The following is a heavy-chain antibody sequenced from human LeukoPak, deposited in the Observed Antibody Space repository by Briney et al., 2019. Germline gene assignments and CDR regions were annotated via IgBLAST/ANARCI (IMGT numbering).Heavy chain of an antibody. Sequence: GGSLRLSCAASGFTFRSYGIHWVRQALGKGLEWVAFIRYDGSNKYYADSVKGRFTISRDNAKNTLYLQMNSLRAEDTALYYCTRDPRNLDYWGQGTLVTVSS. CDR3: TRDPRNLDY. J-gene: IGHJ4*02. CDR2: IRYDGSNK. V-gene: IGHV3-30*02. CDR1: GFTFRSYG. D-gene: IGHD1-14*01.